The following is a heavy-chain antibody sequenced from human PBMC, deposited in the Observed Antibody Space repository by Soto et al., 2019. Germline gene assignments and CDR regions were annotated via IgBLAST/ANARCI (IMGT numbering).Heavy chain of an antibody. CDR3: ARARGWNIVVPPAASDY. CDR1: GFTFSWYW. V-gene: IGHV3-7*01. CDR2: INEGGSDQ. J-gene: IGHJ4*02. Sequence: PGGSLRLSCAASGFTFSWYWMSWVRQAPGQGLEWVANINEGGSDQYYADSVKGRFTISRDNAKNSLYLQMDSLRAEDTALYYCARARGWNIVVPPAASDYWGQGTLVTVSS. D-gene: IGHD2-2*01.